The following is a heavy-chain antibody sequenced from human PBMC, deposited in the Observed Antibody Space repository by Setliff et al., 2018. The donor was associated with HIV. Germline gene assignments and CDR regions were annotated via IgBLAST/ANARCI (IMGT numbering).Heavy chain of an antibody. V-gene: IGHV1-18*01. Sequence: GASVKVSCKASGYTFTSYGISWVRQAPGQGLEWMGWISAYNGNTNYAQKLHGRVTMTTDTSTSTAYMELRSLRSDDTAVYYCARDSEWGSYIFWTFDIWGQGTMVTVSS. CDR1: GYTFTSYG. CDR2: ISAYNGNT. D-gene: IGHD1-26*01. CDR3: ARDSEWGSYIFWTFDI. J-gene: IGHJ3*02.